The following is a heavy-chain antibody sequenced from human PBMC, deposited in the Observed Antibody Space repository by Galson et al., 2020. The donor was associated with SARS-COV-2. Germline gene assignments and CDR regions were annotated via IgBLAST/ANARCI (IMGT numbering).Heavy chain of an antibody. CDR2: IRSKTYGGGTT. D-gene: IGHD3-10*01. Sequence: VQLGESLKISCTASGFTFGNSAMTWVRQAPGKGLEWVGFIRSKTYGGGTTEYAASVKGRFTISRDDSKSLTYLQMNSLKTEDTAVYYCTTPGAYYGSGSYNSDYWGQGTLVTVTS. V-gene: IGHV3-49*04. J-gene: IGHJ4*02. CDR1: GFTFGNSA. CDR3: TTPGAYYGSGSYNSDY.